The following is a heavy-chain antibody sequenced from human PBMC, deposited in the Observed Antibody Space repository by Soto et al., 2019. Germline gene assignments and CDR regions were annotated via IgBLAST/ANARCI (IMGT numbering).Heavy chain of an antibody. Sequence: GGCLRLSCAASGFTFSSYDMHWVRQATGKGLEWVSAIGTAGDTYYPGSVKGRFTISRENAKNSLYLQMNSLRAGDTAVYYCARAGQLGIFDYWGQGTLVTVSS. CDR1: GFTFSSYD. J-gene: IGHJ4*02. CDR2: IGTAGDT. V-gene: IGHV3-13*04. CDR3: ARAGQLGIFDY. D-gene: IGHD7-27*01.